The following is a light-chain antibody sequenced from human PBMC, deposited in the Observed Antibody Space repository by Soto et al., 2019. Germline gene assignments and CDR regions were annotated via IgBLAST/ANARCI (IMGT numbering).Light chain of an antibody. CDR1: GSNIGNNY. J-gene: IGLJ2*01. Sequence: QSVLTQPPSVSGASGQKVTISCSGSGSNIGNNYVSWYQQLPGAAPILLIYDNNKRPSGIPDRFSGSKSGTSATLGITGLQTGDEADYFCGTWDASLSSVVFGGGTKLTVL. CDR2: DNN. CDR3: GTWDASLSSVV. V-gene: IGLV1-51*01.